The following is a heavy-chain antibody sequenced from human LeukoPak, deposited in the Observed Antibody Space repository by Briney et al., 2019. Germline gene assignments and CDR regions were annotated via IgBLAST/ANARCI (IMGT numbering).Heavy chain of an antibody. CDR1: GFTFSSYA. D-gene: IGHD2-15*01. V-gene: IGHV3-30-3*01. CDR3: ARERNRSWYFDY. CDR2: ISYDGSNK. Sequence: GGSLRLSCAASGFTFSSYAMHWVRQAPGKGLEWVAVISYDGSNKYYADSVKGRFTISIDNSKNTLYLQMNSLRAEDTAVYYCARERNRSWYFDYWGQGTLVTVSS. J-gene: IGHJ4*02.